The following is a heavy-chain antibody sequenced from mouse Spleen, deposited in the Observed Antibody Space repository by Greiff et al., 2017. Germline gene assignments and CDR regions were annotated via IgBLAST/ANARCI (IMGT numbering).Heavy chain of an antibody. V-gene: IGHV2-2*01. J-gene: IGHJ1*01. D-gene: IGHD2-1*01. CDR2: IWSGGST. Sequence: QVQLKESGPGLVQPSQSLSITRPVSGFSLTSYGVHWVRQSPGKGLEWLGVIWSGGSTDYNAAFISRLSISKDNSKSQVFFEMNSLQADDTAIYYCGSYDGKGWYFDVWGAGNTVTVSS. CDR1: GFSLTSYG. CDR3: GSYDGKGWYFDV.